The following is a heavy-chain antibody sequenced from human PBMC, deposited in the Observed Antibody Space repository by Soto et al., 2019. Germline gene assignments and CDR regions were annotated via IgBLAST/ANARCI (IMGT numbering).Heavy chain of an antibody. CDR3: ARDRKIATTIFGVARPYGMDV. CDR2: IYYSGST. J-gene: IGHJ6*02. CDR1: GGSVSSGSYY. Sequence: KPSETQSLTCTVSGGSVSSGSYYWSWIRQPPGKVLEWIGYIYYSGSTNYNPSLKSRVTISVDTSKNQFSLKLSSVTAADTAVYYCARDRKIATTIFGVARPYGMDVWGQGTTVTVSS. D-gene: IGHD3-3*01. V-gene: IGHV4-61*01.